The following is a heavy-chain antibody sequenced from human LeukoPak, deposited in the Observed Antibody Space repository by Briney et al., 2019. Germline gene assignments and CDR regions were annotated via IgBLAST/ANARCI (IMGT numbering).Heavy chain of an antibody. V-gene: IGHV7-4-1*02. CDR3: ARRPDPLVVPAAPAWEIAADY. CDR1: GYTFTSYA. Sequence: VASVKVSCKASGYTFTSYAMNWVRQAPGQGLEWMGWINTNTGNPTYAQGFTGRFVFSLDTSVSTAYLQISSLKAEDTAVYYCARRPDPLVVPAAPAWEIAADYWGQGTLATVSS. CDR2: INTNTGNP. J-gene: IGHJ4*02. D-gene: IGHD2-2*01.